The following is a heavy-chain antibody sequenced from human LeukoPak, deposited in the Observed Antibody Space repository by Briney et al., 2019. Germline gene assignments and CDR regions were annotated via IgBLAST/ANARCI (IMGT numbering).Heavy chain of an antibody. Sequence: PGGSLRLSCAASGFTFSSYSMNWVRQAPGKGLEWVSYISSSSSTIYYADSVKGRFTISRDNAKNSLYLQMNSLRAEDTAVYYCARTSGELSCMGVWGKGTTVTVSS. J-gene: IGHJ6*03. CDR2: ISSSSSTI. V-gene: IGHV3-48*01. D-gene: IGHD3-10*01. CDR1: GFTFSSYS. CDR3: ARTSGELSCMGV.